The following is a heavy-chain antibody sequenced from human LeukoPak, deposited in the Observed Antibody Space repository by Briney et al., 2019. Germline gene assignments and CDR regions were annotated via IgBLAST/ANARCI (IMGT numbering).Heavy chain of an antibody. Sequence: PGGSLRLSCAASGFTFSSYNMNWVRQAPGKGLEWVSYISSSSSTIYYADSVKGRFTISRDNAKNSLYLQMNSLRDEDTAVYYCAREYSSSSGSVSDYWDQGTLVTVSS. CDR2: ISSSSSTI. CDR3: AREYSSSSGSVSDY. CDR1: GFTFSSYN. J-gene: IGHJ4*02. D-gene: IGHD6-6*01. V-gene: IGHV3-48*02.